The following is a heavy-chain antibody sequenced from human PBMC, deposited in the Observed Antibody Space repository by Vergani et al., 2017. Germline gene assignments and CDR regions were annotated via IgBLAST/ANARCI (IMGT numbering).Heavy chain of an antibody. V-gene: IGHV4-38-2*02. Sequence: QVQLQESGPGLVKPSETLSLTCAVSGYSISSGYYWGWIRQPPGKGLEWIGSIYHSGSTYYNPSLKSRVTISVDTSKNQFSLKLSSVTAADTAVYYCARDFGREVTPWGEYYYYGMDVWGQGTTVTVSS. D-gene: IGHD2-21*02. CDR1: GYSISSGYY. CDR2: IYHSGST. CDR3: ARDFGREVTPWGEYYYYGMDV. J-gene: IGHJ6*02.